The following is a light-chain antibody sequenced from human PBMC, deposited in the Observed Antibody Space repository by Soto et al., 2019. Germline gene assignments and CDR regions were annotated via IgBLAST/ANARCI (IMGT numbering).Light chain of an antibody. CDR1: QSVSSNY. CDR3: QQYGSSPWT. V-gene: IGKV3-20*01. J-gene: IGKJ1*01. Sequence: EIVLTQSPGTLSLSPGEGATLSCRASQSVSSNYLAWYQQKTGQTPRLLIYLASSRAPGIPDRFSGSGSGTHFTLTISRVEPEDFAGYYCQQYGSSPWTFGQGTKVEIK. CDR2: LAS.